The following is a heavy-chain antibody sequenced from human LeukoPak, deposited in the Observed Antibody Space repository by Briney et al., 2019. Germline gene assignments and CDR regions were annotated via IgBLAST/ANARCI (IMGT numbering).Heavy chain of an antibody. V-gene: IGHV3-11*06. J-gene: IGHJ4*02. CDR1: GFTFSDYY. CDR2: ISSSSSYT. Sequence: GGSLRLSCAVSGFTFSDYYMSWIREAPGKGLEWVSYISSSSSYTNYADSVKGRFTISRDDAKNSLYLQMNSLRAEDTAVYYCARDLRSNTAMVTFDYWGQGTLVTVSS. CDR3: ARDLRSNTAMVTFDY. D-gene: IGHD5-18*01.